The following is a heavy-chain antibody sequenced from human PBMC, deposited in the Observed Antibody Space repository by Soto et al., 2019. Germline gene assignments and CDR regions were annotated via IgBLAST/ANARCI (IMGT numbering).Heavy chain of an antibody. D-gene: IGHD4-4*01. CDR1: GFTLSTSGVG. J-gene: IGHJ6*02. Sequence: QITLKESGPTLVKPTQTLTLTCAFSGFTLSTSGVGVGWIRQPPGKALEWLALIYWDDDKRYSPPLKSRLNITKDTSKNQVVLTMTNVDPVDTATYYCARTRDYSVNGMDVWGQGTTVTVSS. CDR2: IYWDDDK. V-gene: IGHV2-5*02. CDR3: ARTRDYSVNGMDV.